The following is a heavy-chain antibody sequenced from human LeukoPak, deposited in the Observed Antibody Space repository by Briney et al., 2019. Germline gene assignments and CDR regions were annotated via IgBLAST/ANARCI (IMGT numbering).Heavy chain of an antibody. V-gene: IGHV3-30*19. CDR1: GFTFSSYG. D-gene: IGHD6-19*01. CDR3: ARDQYSSGWYAYYYYYYGMDV. CDR2: IWYDGSNK. Sequence: PGGSLRLSCAASGFTFSSYGMHWVRQAPGKGLEWVAVIWYDGSNKYYADSVKGRFTISRDNSKNTLYLQMNSLRAEDTAVYYCARDQYSSGWYAYYYYYYGMDVWGQGTTVTVSS. J-gene: IGHJ6*02.